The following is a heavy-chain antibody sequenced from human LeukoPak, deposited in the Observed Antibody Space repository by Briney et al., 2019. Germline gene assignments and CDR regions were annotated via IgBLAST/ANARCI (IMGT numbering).Heavy chain of an antibody. CDR3: ARAAGAAGGQYFDY. V-gene: IGHV4-4*07. D-gene: IGHD6-13*01. J-gene: IGHJ4*02. Sequence: SETLSLTCTVSGGSISSYYWSWIRQPAGQGLEWIGRIYTNGDTKFNPSLKSRVTMSVDTSKNQLSLKLRPVTAADTAVYYRARAAGAAGGQYFDYWGQGTLVTVSS. CDR1: GGSISSYY. CDR2: IYTNGDT.